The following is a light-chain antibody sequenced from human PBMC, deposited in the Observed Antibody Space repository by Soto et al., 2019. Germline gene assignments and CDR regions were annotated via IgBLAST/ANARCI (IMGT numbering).Light chain of an antibody. CDR3: QQYNSFPT. J-gene: IGKJ1*01. V-gene: IGKV1-5*03. CDR1: QSISSW. CDR2: KAT. Sequence: DIPMTQSPSTLSASVGARVTITCRASQSISSWLAWYQQKPGQAPKLLIYKATSLESGVPSRFSGSGSGTEFTLTISSLQPDDFATYYCQQYNSFPTFGQGTKVEIK.